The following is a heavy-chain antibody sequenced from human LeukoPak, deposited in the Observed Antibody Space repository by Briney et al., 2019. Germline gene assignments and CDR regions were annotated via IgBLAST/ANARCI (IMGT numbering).Heavy chain of an antibody. Sequence: GGSLRLSCAASGFTFSSYAMSWVRQAPGKGLEWVSSLSGSGDTTYYADSVKGRFTISRDNSKKTLFLQMNSLRAEDTAIYYCAKKEGHAFDIWGQGTMVTVSS. J-gene: IGHJ3*02. V-gene: IGHV3-23*01. CDR3: AKKEGHAFDI. CDR2: LSGSGDTT. CDR1: GFTFSSYA.